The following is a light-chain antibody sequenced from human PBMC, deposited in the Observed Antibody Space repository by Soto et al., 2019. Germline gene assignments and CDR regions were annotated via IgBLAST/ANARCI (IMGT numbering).Light chain of an antibody. CDR1: SSIIGGNS. V-gene: IGLV1-51*01. J-gene: IGLJ1*01. CDR2: DDN. CDR3: GSWDSSLSAYV. Sequence: QSVLTQPPSVSAAPGQKVTISCSGSSSIIGGNSVSWYQQLPGTAPKLLIYDDNKRPSGIPDRFSGSKSGTSATLGITGFQTGDEADYYCGSWDSSLSAYVSGTGTKGTVL.